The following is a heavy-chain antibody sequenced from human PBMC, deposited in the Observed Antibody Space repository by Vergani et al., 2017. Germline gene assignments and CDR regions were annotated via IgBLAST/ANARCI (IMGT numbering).Heavy chain of an antibody. Sequence: EVQLVESGGGLVQPGRSLRLSCAASGFTFDDYAMHWVRQAPGEGLEWVSGISWNSGSIGYADSVKGRFTIARDNAKNSLYLQMNSLRAEDTALYYCAKHVAAPSRLQYPTGGVTWGQGTLVTVSS. CDR1: GFTFDDYA. D-gene: IGHD4-11*01. CDR2: ISWNSGSI. V-gene: IGHV3-9*01. CDR3: AKHVAAPSRLQYPTGGVT. J-gene: IGHJ4*02.